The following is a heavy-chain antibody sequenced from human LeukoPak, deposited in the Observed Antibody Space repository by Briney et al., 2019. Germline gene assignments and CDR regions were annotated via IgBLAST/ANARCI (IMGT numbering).Heavy chain of an antibody. CDR2: INQDGSET. CDR1: GFTFSSYW. V-gene: IGHV3-7*01. D-gene: IGHD1-26*01. Sequence: PGGSLRLSCAASGFTFSSYWMSWVRQAPGKGLEWVAHINQDGSETYYVDSLKGRFTISRDNAKNSLYLQMNSLRAEDTAVYYCARDKIVGATHLDYWGQGTPVTVSS. CDR3: ARDKIVGATHLDY. J-gene: IGHJ4*02.